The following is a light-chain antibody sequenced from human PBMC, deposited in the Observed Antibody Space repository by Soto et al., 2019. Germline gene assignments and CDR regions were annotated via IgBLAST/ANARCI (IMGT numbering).Light chain of an antibody. J-gene: IGKJ1*01. CDR3: QQYYISSPP. CDR1: QSVLYNSKNKNS. Sequence: DIVMTQSPDSLAVSLGERATINCKSSQSVLYNSKNKNSLAWYQQHPGPPPKLLIYWASTRNPGVPARFSGSGSGTSCTRSISTLQAEDATGYDHQQYYISSPPFGQGTKVESK. CDR2: WAS. V-gene: IGKV4-1*01.